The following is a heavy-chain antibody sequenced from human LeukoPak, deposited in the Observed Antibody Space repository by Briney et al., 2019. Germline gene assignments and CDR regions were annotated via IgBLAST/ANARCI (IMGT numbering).Heavy chain of an antibody. V-gene: IGHV3-13*01. CDR1: GLTFSSYA. CDR3: ARGGGRYSSGWYDY. CDR2: IGTAGDT. Sequence: AGGSLRLSCTASGLTFSSYAMSWVRQAPGKGLEWVSAIGTAGDTYYPGSVKGRFTISRENAKNSLYLQMNSLRAGDTAVYYCARGGGRYSSGWYDYWGQGTLVTVSS. D-gene: IGHD6-19*01. J-gene: IGHJ4*02.